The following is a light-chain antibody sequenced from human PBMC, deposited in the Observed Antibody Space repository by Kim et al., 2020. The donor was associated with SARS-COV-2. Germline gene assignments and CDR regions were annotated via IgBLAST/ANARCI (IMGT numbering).Light chain of an antibody. CDR3: AAWDDSLSGHVV. CDR1: GSNIGSNY. CDR2: RNN. J-gene: IGLJ2*01. V-gene: IGLV1-47*01. Sequence: QSVLTQPPSASGTPGQRVTISCSGSGSNIGSNYVYWYQQLPGTAPKLLIYRNNQRPSGVPDRFSGSKSGTSASLAISGRRSEDEADYYCAAWDDSLSGHVVFGGGTQLTVL.